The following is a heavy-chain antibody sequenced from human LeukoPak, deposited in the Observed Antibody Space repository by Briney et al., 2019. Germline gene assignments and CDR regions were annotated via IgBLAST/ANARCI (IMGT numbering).Heavy chain of an antibody. D-gene: IGHD3-22*01. CDR1: GFIFSDYW. CDR2: INPDGRTT. Sequence: HPGGSLRLSCTVSGFIFSDYWMPWVRQAPGKGLEWVSRINPDGRTTTYVDSVKGRFTISRDPAKNSLYLQMNSLRAEDTAVYYCARSAYYYYDSSGFPDYWGQGTLVTVSS. V-gene: IGHV3-74*01. J-gene: IGHJ4*02. CDR3: ARSAYYYYDSSGFPDY.